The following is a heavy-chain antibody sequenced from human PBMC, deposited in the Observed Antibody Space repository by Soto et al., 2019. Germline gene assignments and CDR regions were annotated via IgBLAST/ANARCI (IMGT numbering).Heavy chain of an antibody. J-gene: IGHJ6*03. D-gene: IGHD3-3*01. CDR3: ARDDFWSGSYYYYMDV. Sequence: GGSLRLSCAASGFTFSSYSMNWVRQAPWKGLEWVSSISSSSSYIYYADSVKGRFTISRDNAKNSLYLQMNSLRAEDTAVYYCARDDFWSGSYYYYMDVWGKGTTVTVSS. V-gene: IGHV3-21*01. CDR2: ISSSSSYI. CDR1: GFTFSSYS.